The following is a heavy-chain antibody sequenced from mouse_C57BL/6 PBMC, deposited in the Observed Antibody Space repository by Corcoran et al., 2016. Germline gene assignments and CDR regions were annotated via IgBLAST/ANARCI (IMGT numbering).Heavy chain of an antibody. Sequence: QIQLVQSGPELKKPGETVKISCKASGYTFTTYGMSWVKHAPGKGLKWMGWINTYSGVPTYADDFKGRFAFSLETSASTAYLQINNLKNEDTATYFCARPYDYDGDAMDYWGQGTSVTVSS. CDR1: GYTFTTYG. CDR2: INTYSGVP. CDR3: ARPYDYDGDAMDY. J-gene: IGHJ4*01. D-gene: IGHD2-4*01. V-gene: IGHV9-3*01.